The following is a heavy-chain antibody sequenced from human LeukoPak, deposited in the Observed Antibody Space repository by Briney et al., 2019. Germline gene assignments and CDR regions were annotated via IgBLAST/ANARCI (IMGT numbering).Heavy chain of an antibody. J-gene: IGHJ4*02. Sequence: PGGSLRLSCAAAGFTVSSNYMTWVRQAPGKGLEWVSLIYSSAVTDYADSVKGRFTISVDNSKNMMYLQMNSLRAEDTAVYYCARGFCSGGTCFDYWGQGTLVTVSS. CDR3: ARGFCSGGTCFDY. CDR2: IYSSAVT. D-gene: IGHD2-15*01. V-gene: IGHV3-53*01. CDR1: GFTVSSNY.